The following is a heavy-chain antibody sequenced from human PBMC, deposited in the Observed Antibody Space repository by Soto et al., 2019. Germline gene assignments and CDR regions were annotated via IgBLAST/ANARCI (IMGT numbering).Heavy chain of an antibody. CDR2: INPSGGST. CDR1: GYTFTSYY. D-gene: IGHD3-22*01. CDR3: ASTTYYYDSSPPPDY. V-gene: IGHV1-46*03. J-gene: IGHJ4*02. Sequence: APVTVSCKASGYTFTSYYMHWVRQAPGQGLEWMGIINPSGGSTSYAQKFQGRVTMTRDMSTSTVYMELSSLRSEDTAVYYCASTTYYYDSSPPPDYWGQGTLVTVSS.